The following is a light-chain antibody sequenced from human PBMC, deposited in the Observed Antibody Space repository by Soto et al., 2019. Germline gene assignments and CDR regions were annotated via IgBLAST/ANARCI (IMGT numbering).Light chain of an antibody. V-gene: IGLV2-8*01. J-gene: IGLJ1*01. CDR3: NSYVGSNNYV. CDR1: SSDITGNKY. Sequence: ALTQPPSASGSPGQSVTISCTGTSSDITGNKYVSWFQQHPGKAPKVLIYEVNKRPSGVPDRFSGSKSGNTASLTVSGLQADDEADYYCNSYVGSNNYVFGTGTKVTVL. CDR2: EVN.